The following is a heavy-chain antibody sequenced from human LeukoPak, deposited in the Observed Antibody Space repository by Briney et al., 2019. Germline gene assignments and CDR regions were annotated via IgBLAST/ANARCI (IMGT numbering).Heavy chain of an antibody. D-gene: IGHD4-23*01. CDR2: IKQDGSEK. Sequence: GGSLRLSCGASGFTFSSHWMSWVRQVPGKGLEWVANIKQDGSEKYYVDSVEGRFTISRDNAKNSLYLQMNSLRAEDTAVYFCARDQTTVGLYFWGQGTLVSVSS. CDR3: ARDQTTVGLYF. J-gene: IGHJ4*02. V-gene: IGHV3-7*03. CDR1: GFTFSSHW.